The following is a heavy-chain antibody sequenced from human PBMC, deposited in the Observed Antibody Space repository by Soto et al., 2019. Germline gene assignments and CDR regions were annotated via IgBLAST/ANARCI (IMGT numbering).Heavy chain of an antibody. D-gene: IGHD3-3*01. CDR1: GFTFSSYA. Sequence: GGSLRLSCAASGFTFSSYAMHWVRQAPGKGLEWVAVISYDGSNKYYADSVKGRFTISRDNSKNTLYLQMNSLRAEDTAVYYCARDSYDFWSGYSNPSYYYYYYGMDVWGQGTTVTVSS. CDR2: ISYDGSNK. V-gene: IGHV3-30-3*01. J-gene: IGHJ6*02. CDR3: ARDSYDFWSGYSNPSYYYYYYGMDV.